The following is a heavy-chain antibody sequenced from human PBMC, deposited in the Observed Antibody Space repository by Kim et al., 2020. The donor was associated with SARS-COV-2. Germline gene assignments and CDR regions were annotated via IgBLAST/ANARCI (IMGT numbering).Heavy chain of an antibody. J-gene: IGHJ4*02. Sequence: GGSLRLSCAASGFTFSSYAMSWVRQAPGKGLEWVSAISGSGGSTYYADSVKGRFTISRDNSKNTLYLQMNSLRAEDTAVYYCAKGRGSIVGATGPYYFDYWGQGTLVTVSS. CDR2: ISGSGGST. CDR1: GFTFSSYA. D-gene: IGHD1-26*01. CDR3: AKGRGSIVGATGPYYFDY. V-gene: IGHV3-23*01.